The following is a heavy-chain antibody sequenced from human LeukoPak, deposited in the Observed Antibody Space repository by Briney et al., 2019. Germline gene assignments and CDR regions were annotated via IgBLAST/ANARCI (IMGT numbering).Heavy chain of an antibody. Sequence: SETLSLTCTVSGDSVSGISFYWSWIRQPPGKGLQYIGYIQYSGSTNYNPSLKSRVTISVDTSRNQFSLKLSSVTAADTAVYYCARYYDRSGYWSTPHFDYWGQGTLVTVSS. CDR2: IQYSGST. CDR3: ARYYDRSGYWSTPHFDY. CDR1: GDSVSGISFY. D-gene: IGHD3-22*01. V-gene: IGHV4-61*01. J-gene: IGHJ4*02.